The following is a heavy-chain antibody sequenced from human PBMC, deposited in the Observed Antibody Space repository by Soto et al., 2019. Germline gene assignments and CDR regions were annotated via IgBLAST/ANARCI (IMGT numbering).Heavy chain of an antibody. CDR2: IYTSGST. J-gene: IGHJ3*02. V-gene: IGHV4-4*07. CDR3: ARTYCGSACDAFDI. Sequence: QVQLQESGPGLVKPSETLSLTCTVSGGSISSYYWSWIRQPAGKGLEWIGRIYTSGSTNYNPSLKSRVTMSVGTSKNQFSLKLRAVTAADTAVYYCARTYCGSACDAFDIWGQGTMVTVSS. CDR1: GGSISSYY. D-gene: IGHD3-10*01.